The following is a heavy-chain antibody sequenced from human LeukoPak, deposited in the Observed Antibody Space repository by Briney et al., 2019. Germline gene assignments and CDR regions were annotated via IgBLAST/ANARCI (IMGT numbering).Heavy chain of an antibody. Sequence: GGSLRLSCAASGFSFSDYYMSWIRQAPGKGLEWLSYISSSGSTIYYADSVKGRFTISRDNAKNSLYLQMNSLRAEDTAVYYCARDRSYYDGSVYHRVDYWGQGTLDTVSS. CDR2: ISSSGSTI. V-gene: IGHV3-11*04. CDR3: ARDRSYYDGSVYHRVDY. D-gene: IGHD3-22*01. J-gene: IGHJ4*02. CDR1: GFSFSDYY.